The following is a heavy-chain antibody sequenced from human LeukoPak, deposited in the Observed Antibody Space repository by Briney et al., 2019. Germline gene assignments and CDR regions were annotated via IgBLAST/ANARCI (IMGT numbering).Heavy chain of an antibody. V-gene: IGHV3-11*04. CDR3: AIGYGGYLSQSAFDI. CDR2: TSPSGGTI. Sequence: GGSLRLSCAASGFTFSDYYMSWIRQAPETGLEWLSYTSPSGGTIYYTDSVKGRFTISRDNSKNTLYLQMNSLRAEDTAVYYCAIGYGGYLSQSAFDIWGQGTLLTVSS. CDR1: GFTFSDYY. D-gene: IGHD5-12*01. J-gene: IGHJ3*02.